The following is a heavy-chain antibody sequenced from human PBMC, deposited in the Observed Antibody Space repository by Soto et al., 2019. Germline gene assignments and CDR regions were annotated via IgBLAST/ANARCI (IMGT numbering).Heavy chain of an antibody. V-gene: IGHV1-69*04. CDR1: GGTFSSYT. CDR2: IIPILGIA. J-gene: IGHJ3*02. D-gene: IGHD1-1*01. CDR3: AREVSGGTDAFDI. Sequence: ASVKVSCKASGGTFSSYTISWVRQAPGQGLEWMGRIIPILGIANYAQKFQGRVTITADKSTSTAYMELSSLRSEDTAVYYCAREVSGGTDAFDIWGQGAMVTVS.